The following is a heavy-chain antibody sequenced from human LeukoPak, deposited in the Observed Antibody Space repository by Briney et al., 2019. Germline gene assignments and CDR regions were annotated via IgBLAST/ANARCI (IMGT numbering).Heavy chain of an antibody. D-gene: IGHD6-13*01. Sequence: GESLKISCKGSGYSFTSYWIAWVRRMPGKGLEWMGIIYPGDSDTRYSPSFQGQVTISADKSISTAYLQWSSLKASDTAMYYCARYSSSWSYYYGMDVWGQGTTVTVSS. V-gene: IGHV5-51*01. CDR2: IYPGDSDT. CDR1: GYSFTSYW. J-gene: IGHJ6*02. CDR3: ARYSSSWSYYYGMDV.